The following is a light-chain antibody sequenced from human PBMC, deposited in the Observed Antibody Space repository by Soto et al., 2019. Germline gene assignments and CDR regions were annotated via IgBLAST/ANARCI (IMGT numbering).Light chain of an antibody. CDR3: QQRSNWPPIFT. J-gene: IGKJ3*01. CDR2: DAF. Sequence: EIVLTQSPATLSLSPGERATLSCRASQSVDSYLAWYQQKPGQAPRLVIFDAFNRATGIPARFSGSGSGTDFTLTISSLEPEDFAVYYCQQRSNWPPIFTFGPGTKVDIK. CDR1: QSVDSY. V-gene: IGKV3-11*01.